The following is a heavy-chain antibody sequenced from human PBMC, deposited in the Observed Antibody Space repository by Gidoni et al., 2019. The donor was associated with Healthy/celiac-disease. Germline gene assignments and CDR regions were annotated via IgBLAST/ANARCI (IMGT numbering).Heavy chain of an antibody. J-gene: IGHJ4*02. CDR3: ASVVVAAAGKEFDY. CDR1: GGSFSGYY. D-gene: IGHD2-15*01. CDR2: INHSGST. V-gene: IGHV4-34*01. Sequence: QVQLQQWGAGLLKPSETLSLTCAVYGGSFSGYYWSWIRQRPGKGLEWFGEINHSGSTNYNPSLNCRVTISVDTSKNQFSLKLSSVTAADTAVYYCASVVVAAAGKEFDYWGQGTLVTVSS.